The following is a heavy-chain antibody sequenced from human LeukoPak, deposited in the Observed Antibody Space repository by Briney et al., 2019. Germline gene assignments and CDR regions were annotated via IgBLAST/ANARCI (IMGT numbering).Heavy chain of an antibody. Sequence: QTGGSLRLSCAASGFTFSSYAMHWVRQAPGKGLEWVAVISYDGSNKYYADSVKGRFTISRDNSKNTLYLQMNSLRAEDTAVYYCAREGGDIVVVPAAPNWFDPWGQGTLVTVSS. CDR1: GFTFSSYA. V-gene: IGHV3-30*04. CDR3: AREGGDIVVVPAAPNWFDP. J-gene: IGHJ5*02. D-gene: IGHD2-2*01. CDR2: ISYDGSNK.